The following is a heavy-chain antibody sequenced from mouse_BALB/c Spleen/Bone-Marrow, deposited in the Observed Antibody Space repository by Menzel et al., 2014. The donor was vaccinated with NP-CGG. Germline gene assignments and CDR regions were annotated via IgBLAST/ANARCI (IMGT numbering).Heavy chain of an antibody. CDR2: IWADGST. J-gene: IGHJ3*01. CDR1: GFSLTSYG. V-gene: IGHV2-9*02. D-gene: IGHD2-4*01. CDR3: ARDYDYVSWFAY. Sequence: VKLVESGPGLVAPSQSLSITCTVSGFSLTSYGVHWVRQPPGKGLEWLGVIWADGSTNDNSALMSRLSISKDNSKSQVFLKMNSLQTDDTAMYYCARDYDYVSWFAYWGQGTLVTVSA.